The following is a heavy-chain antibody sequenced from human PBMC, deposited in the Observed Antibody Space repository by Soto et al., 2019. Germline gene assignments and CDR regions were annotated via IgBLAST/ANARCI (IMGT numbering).Heavy chain of an antibody. CDR1: GFSLSYYS. V-gene: IGHV3-48*02. CDR3: ARAPNSGYYYSQY. J-gene: IGHJ4*02. D-gene: IGHD3-22*01. Sequence: GGTLRFSWFPSGFSLSYYSMNWVRQAPGQGLEWVSYIDSSSGIYYADSVKGRFTISRDNAKNSLYLQMNSLRDEDTAVYYCARAPNSGYYYSQYWGRGS. CDR2: IDSSSGI.